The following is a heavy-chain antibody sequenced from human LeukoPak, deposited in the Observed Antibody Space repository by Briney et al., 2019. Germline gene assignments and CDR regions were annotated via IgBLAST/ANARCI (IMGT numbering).Heavy chain of an antibody. D-gene: IGHD3-22*01. V-gene: IGHV1-2*06. CDR3: ARFKGGSGYYLGFDY. J-gene: IGHJ4*02. CDR2: INPNSGGT. CDR1: GYTFTGYY. Sequence: VASVKVSCKASGYTFTGYYMHWVRQAPGQGLEWMGRINPNSGGTNYAQKFQGRVTMTRDTSISTAYMELSRLRSDDTAVYYCARFKGGSGYYLGFDYWGQGTLVTVSS.